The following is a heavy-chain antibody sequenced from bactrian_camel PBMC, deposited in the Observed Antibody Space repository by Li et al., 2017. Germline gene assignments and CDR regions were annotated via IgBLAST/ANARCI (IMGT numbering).Heavy chain of an antibody. CDR2: IYTGGGST. D-gene: IGHD5*01. V-gene: IGHV3S1*01. Sequence: HVQLVESGGDSVQAGGSLRLSCSAAPYTLNNYCMGWFRQAPGKEREGVAIIYTGGGSTYYADSVKGRFTISRDNTRATFYLEMNSLQVEDTAMYYCAADRRCRGMGWVPVGTFRGQGTQVTVS. CDR3: AADRRCRGMGWVPVGTF. J-gene: IGHJ4*01. CDR1: PYTLNNYC.